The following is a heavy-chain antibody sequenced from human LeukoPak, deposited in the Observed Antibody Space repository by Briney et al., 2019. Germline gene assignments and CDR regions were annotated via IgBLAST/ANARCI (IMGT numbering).Heavy chain of an antibody. CDR2: IIPIFGTA. CDR1: GGTFSSYS. D-gene: IGHD5-18*01. Sequence: ASVKVSCKASGGTFSSYSISWVRQAPGQGLEWMGGIIPIFGTANYAQKFQGRVTITTDESTSTAYMELSSLRSEDTAVYYCARVGGYSYGFRGWYFDYWGQGTLVTVSS. J-gene: IGHJ4*02. V-gene: IGHV1-69*05. CDR3: ARVGGYSYGFRGWYFDY.